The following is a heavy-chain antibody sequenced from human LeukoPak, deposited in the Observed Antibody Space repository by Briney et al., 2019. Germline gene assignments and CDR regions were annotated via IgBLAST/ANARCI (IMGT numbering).Heavy chain of an antibody. CDR1: GFTLKGNS. Sequence: GGSLRLSCAISGFTLKGNSMNWVRQAPGKGLEWVSYIRGSGTDKFYADSVKGRFTISRDNAKNSLYLQMNSLRAEDTAIYYCTRVGYIDEGIDYWGQGTLVTVSS. CDR3: TRVGYIDEGIDY. V-gene: IGHV3-21*06. CDR2: IRGSGTDK. D-gene: IGHD5-24*01. J-gene: IGHJ4*02.